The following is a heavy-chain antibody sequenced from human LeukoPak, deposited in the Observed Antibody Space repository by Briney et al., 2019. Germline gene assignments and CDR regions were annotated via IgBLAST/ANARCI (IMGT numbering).Heavy chain of an antibody. Sequence: GGSLRLSCAASGFTFSSYAMSRVRQAPGKGLEWVSVISNSGDTTYYADSVKGRFTISRDNSKNTLALQMNSLRAEDTAVYYCATNWNLDYWGQGALVTVSS. CDR1: GFTFSSYA. J-gene: IGHJ4*02. D-gene: IGHD1-1*01. CDR2: ISNSGDTT. CDR3: ATNWNLDY. V-gene: IGHV3-23*01.